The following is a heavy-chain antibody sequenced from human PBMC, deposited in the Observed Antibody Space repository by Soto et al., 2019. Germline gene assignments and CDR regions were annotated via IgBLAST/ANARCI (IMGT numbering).Heavy chain of an antibody. Sequence: QVQLVESGGGVVQPGRSLRLSCAASGFTFSSYGMHWVRQAPGKGLEWVAVIWYDGSNKYYADSVKGRFTISRDNSKTSLYLQMNSLRAEDTAVYYCARDGLGYFDWLWSPFDYWGQGTLVTVSS. CDR3: ARDGLGYFDWLWSPFDY. V-gene: IGHV3-33*01. CDR1: GFTFSSYG. J-gene: IGHJ4*02. CDR2: IWYDGSNK. D-gene: IGHD3-9*01.